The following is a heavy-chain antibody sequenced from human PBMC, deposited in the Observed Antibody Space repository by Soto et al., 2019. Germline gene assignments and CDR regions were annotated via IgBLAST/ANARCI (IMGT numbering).Heavy chain of an antibody. D-gene: IGHD3-3*01. CDR2: ISYDGSNK. CDR3: AKDWSYDFWSGYYPLYYYGMDV. CDR1: GFTFSSYG. V-gene: IGHV3-30*18. Sequence: PGGSLRLSCAASGFTFSSYGMHWVRQAPGKGLEWVAVISYDGSNKYYADSVKGRFTISRDNSKNTLYLQMNSLRAEDTAVYYCAKDWSYDFWSGYYPLYYYGMDVWGQGTTVTVSS. J-gene: IGHJ6*02.